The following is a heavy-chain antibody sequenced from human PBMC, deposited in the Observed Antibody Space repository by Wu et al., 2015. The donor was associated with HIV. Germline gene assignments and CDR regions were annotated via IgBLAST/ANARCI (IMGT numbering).Heavy chain of an antibody. D-gene: IGHD1-14*01. J-gene: IGHJ3*02. Sequence: QVQLVQSGAEVKKPGASVKVSCKASGYTFTGYYMHWVRQAPGQGLEWMGWINPNSGGTNYAQKFQGRVTMTRDTSISTAYMELSRLRSDDTAVYYCARSGDRGARNNAFDIWGQGTMVTVSS. CDR1: GYTFTGYY. CDR2: INPNSGGT. V-gene: IGHV1-2*02. CDR3: ARSGDRGARNNAFDI.